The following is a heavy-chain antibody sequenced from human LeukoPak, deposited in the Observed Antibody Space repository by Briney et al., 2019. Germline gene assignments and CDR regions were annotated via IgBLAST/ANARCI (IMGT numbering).Heavy chain of an antibody. CDR3: ARALYYYGLGSYSPDAFDI. CDR2: IYHSGST. V-gene: IGHV4-4*02. Sequence: SGTLSLACAVSGGSISSSNWWSWVRQPPGKGLEWIGEIYHSGSTNYNPSLKSRVTISVDKSKNQFSLKLSSVTAADTAVYYCARALYYYGLGSYSPDAFDIWGQGTMVTVSS. CDR1: GGSISSSNW. D-gene: IGHD3-10*01. J-gene: IGHJ3*02.